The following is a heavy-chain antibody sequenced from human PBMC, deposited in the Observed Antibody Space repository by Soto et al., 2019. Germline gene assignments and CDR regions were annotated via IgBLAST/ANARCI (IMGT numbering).Heavy chain of an antibody. J-gene: IGHJ4*02. V-gene: IGHV1-69*01. CDR2: IIPLFGTP. D-gene: IGHD3-10*01. CDR3: ARDRDDYGSGNYYNRMDF. CDR1: GGIFSTYA. Sequence: QVQLVQSGAEVKKPWSSVKVSCKASGGIFSTYAISWLRQAPGQGLGWMGGIIPLFGTPNYAQRFQGRVTITADESTSTAHRELSRLRSEDTAVYYCARDRDDYGSGNYYNRMDFWGQGTLVTVSS.